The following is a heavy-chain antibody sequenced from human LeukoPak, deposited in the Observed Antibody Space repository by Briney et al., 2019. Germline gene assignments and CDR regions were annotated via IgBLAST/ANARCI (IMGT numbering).Heavy chain of an antibody. CDR1: GGTFSSYA. D-gene: IGHD3-22*01. V-gene: IGHV1-69*13. J-gene: IGHJ2*01. Sequence: SVKVSCKASGGTFSSYAISWVRQAPGQGLEWMGGIIPIFGTANYAQKFQGRVTITADESTSTAYMELSSLRSENTAVYYCARSRYYYDSSGYWYFDLWGRGTLVTVSS. CDR3: ARSRYYYDSSGYWYFDL. CDR2: IIPIFGTA.